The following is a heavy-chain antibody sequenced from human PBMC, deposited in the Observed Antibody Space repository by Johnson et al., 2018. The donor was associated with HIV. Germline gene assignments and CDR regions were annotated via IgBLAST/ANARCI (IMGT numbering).Heavy chain of an antibody. Sequence: QVQLVESGGGLVNPGGSLRLSCAASGFSFSDYYMSWIRQAPGKGLEWVSYITSSGNTVYYADSVKGRFTISRDNAKNSLYLQMNSLRAEDTAVYYCARDDTGYSSNFDAFDVWGQGTMVTVSS. D-gene: IGHD6-13*01. CDR3: ARDDTGYSSNFDAFDV. CDR1: GFSFSDYY. J-gene: IGHJ3*01. CDR2: ITSSGNTV. V-gene: IGHV3-11*01.